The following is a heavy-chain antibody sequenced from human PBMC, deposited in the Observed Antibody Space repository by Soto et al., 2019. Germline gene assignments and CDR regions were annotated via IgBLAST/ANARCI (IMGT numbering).Heavy chain of an antibody. V-gene: IGHV1-69*12. CDR2: IIPIFGTA. D-gene: IGHD2-15*01. CDR1: GGTFSSYA. Sequence: QVQLVQSGAEVKKPGSSVKVSCKASGGTFSSYAISWVRQAPGQGLEWMGGIIPIFGTANYAQKFQGRVTSTGDEATITASMEVSRLRSEVTAVFYCVLVVVAATLLGPRLYCFEYWCRGALVTVSS. CDR3: VLVVVAATLLGPRLYCFEY. J-gene: IGHJ4*02.